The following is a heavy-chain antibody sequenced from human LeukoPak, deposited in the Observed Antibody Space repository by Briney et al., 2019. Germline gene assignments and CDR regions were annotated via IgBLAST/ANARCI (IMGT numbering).Heavy chain of an antibody. D-gene: IGHD6-19*01. J-gene: IGHJ4*02. CDR3: AKEWLGMNDY. V-gene: IGHV3-30*02. Sequence: PGGSLRLSCAASGFTFSSYAMSWVRQAPGKGLEWVAFIRYDGSNKYYADSVKGRFTISRDNSKNTLYLQMNSLRAEDTAVYYCAKEWLGMNDYWGQGTLVTVSS. CDR1: GFTFSSYA. CDR2: IRYDGSNK.